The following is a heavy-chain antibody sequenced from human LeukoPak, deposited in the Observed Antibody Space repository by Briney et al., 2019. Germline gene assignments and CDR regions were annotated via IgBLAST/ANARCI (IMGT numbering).Heavy chain of an antibody. J-gene: IGHJ4*02. CDR1: GGSISSGSYY. Sequence: PSETLYLTCTVSGGSISSGSYYWSWIRQPAGKGLEWNGRIYTSGSTNYNPSLKSRVTISVDTSKNQFSLKLSSVTAADTAVYYCARTTHKPSIVVGDPLFDYWGQGTLVTVSS. CDR2: IYTSGST. D-gene: IGHD2-21*01. CDR3: ARTTHKPSIVVGDPLFDY. V-gene: IGHV4-61*02.